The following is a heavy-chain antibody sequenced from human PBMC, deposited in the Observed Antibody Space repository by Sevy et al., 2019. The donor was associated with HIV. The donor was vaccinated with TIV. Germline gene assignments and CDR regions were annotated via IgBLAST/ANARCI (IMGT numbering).Heavy chain of an antibody. J-gene: IGHJ4*02. D-gene: IGHD3-9*01. V-gene: IGHV3-15*01. Sequence: GGSLRLSCAASGFTFSNAWMSWVRQAPGKGLEWVGRIKSKTDGGTTDYAAPVKGRFTISRDDSKNTLYLKMNSLKTEDTAVYYCTTYYDILTGYIFDYWGQGTLVTVSS. CDR2: IKSKTDGGTT. CDR3: TTYYDILTGYIFDY. CDR1: GFTFSNAW.